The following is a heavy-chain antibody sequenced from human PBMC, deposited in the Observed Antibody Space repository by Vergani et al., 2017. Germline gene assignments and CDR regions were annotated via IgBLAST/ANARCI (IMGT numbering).Heavy chain of an antibody. V-gene: IGHV3-64D*06. CDR1: GFTFSSYA. J-gene: IGHJ4*02. CDR2: ISSNGGST. Sequence: EVQLVESGGGLVQPGGSLRLSCSASGFTFSSYAMHWVRQAPGKGLEYVSAISSNGGSTYYADSVKGRFTISRDNSKNTLYLQMSSLAAEDTAVYYCVKGEGGGWYYYWGQGTLVTVSS. D-gene: IGHD6-19*01. CDR3: VKGEGGGWYYY.